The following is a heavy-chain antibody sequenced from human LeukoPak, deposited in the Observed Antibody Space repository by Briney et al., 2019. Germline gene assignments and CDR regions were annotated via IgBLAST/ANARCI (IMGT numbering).Heavy chain of an antibody. CDR3: SRLASYYDFWSGYSPILFDY. CDR1: GGSISSSSYY. D-gene: IGHD3-3*01. J-gene: IGHJ4*02. V-gene: IGHV4-39*01. Sequence: SETLSLTCTVSGGSISSSSYYWGWIRQPPGKGLEWIGSIYYSGSTYYNPSLKSRVTISVDTSKNQFSLKLSSVTAADTAVYYCSRLASYYDFWSGYSPILFDYWGQGTLVTVSS. CDR2: IYYSGST.